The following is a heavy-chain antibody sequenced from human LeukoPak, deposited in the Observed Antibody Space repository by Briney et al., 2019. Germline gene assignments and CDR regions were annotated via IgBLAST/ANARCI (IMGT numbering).Heavy chain of an antibody. J-gene: IGHJ4*02. CDR1: GFTFGDYA. Sequence: PGGSLRLSCTASGFTFGDYAMSWVRQAPGKGLEWVGCIRSKAYGGTTEYAASVKGRFTISRDDSKSIAYLKMNSMKAEDTAIYYCTRETDTAINNFDYWGQGTLVTLSS. CDR3: TRETDTAINNFDY. D-gene: IGHD5-18*01. CDR2: IRSKAYGGTT. V-gene: IGHV3-49*04.